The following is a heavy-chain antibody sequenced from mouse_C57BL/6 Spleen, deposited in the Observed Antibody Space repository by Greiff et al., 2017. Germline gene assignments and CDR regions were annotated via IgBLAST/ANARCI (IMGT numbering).Heavy chain of an antibody. CDR3: ARSLIWYFDV. CDR2: ISDGGSYT. CDR1: GFTFSSYA. V-gene: IGHV5-4*01. J-gene: IGHJ1*03. Sequence: DVQLVESGGGLVKPGGSLKLSCAASGFTFSSYAMSWVRQTPEKRLEWVATISDGGSYTYYPDNVKGRFTISRDNAKNNLYLQMSHLKSEDTAMYYCARSLIWYFDVWGTGTTVTVSS.